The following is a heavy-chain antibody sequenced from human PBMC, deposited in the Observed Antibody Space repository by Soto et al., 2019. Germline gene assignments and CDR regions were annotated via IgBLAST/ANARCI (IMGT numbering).Heavy chain of an antibody. J-gene: IGHJ4*02. CDR1: GFKFDVYA. CDR3: VKDDSRIPYDFDS. V-gene: IGHV3-9*01. D-gene: IGHD4-17*01. CDR2: ISWSSGSI. Sequence: EVRLVESGGDLVQPGTSLRLTCAASGFKFDVYAMHWVRQAPGKGLEWVSGISWSSGSIDYAASVKGRFTISRDNAKNSLYLEMNSLRIEDTALYYCVKDDSRIPYDFDSWGQGTLVTVSS.